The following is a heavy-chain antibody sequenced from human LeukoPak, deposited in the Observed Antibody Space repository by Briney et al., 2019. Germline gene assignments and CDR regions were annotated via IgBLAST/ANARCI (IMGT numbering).Heavy chain of an antibody. V-gene: IGHV4-39*07. CDR1: GGSIRTSSYY. Sequence: SSETLSLTCTVSGGSIRTSSYYWSWIRQPPGKGLEWIGETNHSGSTNYNPSLKSRVTISVDTSKNQFSLKLSSVTAADTAVYYCARVDPVVATFLPDYWGQGTLVTVSS. CDR2: TNHSGST. J-gene: IGHJ4*02. CDR3: ARVDPVVATFLPDY. D-gene: IGHD5-12*01.